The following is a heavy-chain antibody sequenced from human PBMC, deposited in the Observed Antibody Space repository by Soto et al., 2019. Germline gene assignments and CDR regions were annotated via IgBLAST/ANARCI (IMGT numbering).Heavy chain of an antibody. CDR1: GFTFSSYA. D-gene: IGHD7-27*01. V-gene: IGHV3-23*01. J-gene: IGHJ3*02. Sequence: GGSLRLSCAASGFTFSSYAMSWVRQAPGKGLEWVSAISGSGGSTYYADSVKGRFTISRDNSKNTLYLQMNSLRAEDTAVYYCAKDPGTGDKESNRAFDIWGQGTMVTVSS. CDR3: AKDPGTGDKESNRAFDI. CDR2: ISGSGGST.